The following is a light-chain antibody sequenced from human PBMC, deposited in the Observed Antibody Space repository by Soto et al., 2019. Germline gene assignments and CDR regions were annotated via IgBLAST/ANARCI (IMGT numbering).Light chain of an antibody. CDR3: LHYSSSPWT. V-gene: IGKV3-20*01. CDR2: GAS. Sequence: DTVLTQSQGTLSLSPGERATLSCRASQSVSSSYLAWYQQKPGQAPTLLIYGASIRATGITDRFSGSGSGTDFTLTIGRLEPEDFAVYYCLHYSSSPWTFGQGTKVEIK. CDR1: QSVSSSY. J-gene: IGKJ1*01.